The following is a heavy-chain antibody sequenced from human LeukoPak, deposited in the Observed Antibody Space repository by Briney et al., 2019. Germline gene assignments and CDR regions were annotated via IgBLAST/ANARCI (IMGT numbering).Heavy chain of an antibody. CDR1: GFTFRDYW. CDR2: VKQDGTEK. Sequence: GGSLRLSCEASGFTFRDYWMTWVRQAPGKGLEWVANVKQDGTEKFYVDSVKGRFTISRDNGKNSLYLQMNNLRAEDTAVYYCAREMGGDYGSGTFFDLWGQGNMVTVSS. J-gene: IGHJ4*02. CDR3: AREMGGDYGSGTFFDL. V-gene: IGHV3-7*03. D-gene: IGHD3-10*01.